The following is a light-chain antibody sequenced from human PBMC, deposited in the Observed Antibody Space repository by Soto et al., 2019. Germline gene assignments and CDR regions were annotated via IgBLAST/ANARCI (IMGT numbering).Light chain of an antibody. CDR2: GAS. CDR1: QSVSSN. CDR3: QQYKEWPLT. J-gene: IGKJ1*01. V-gene: IGKV3-15*01. Sequence: ETVLTQSPAILSMSLGERITLSCSASQSVSSNLAWYQQKPGQAPRLLIYGASTRATGIPARFSGSGSGTEFTLTINCLHSEDYGIYDCQQYKEWPLTCGQETKVDI.